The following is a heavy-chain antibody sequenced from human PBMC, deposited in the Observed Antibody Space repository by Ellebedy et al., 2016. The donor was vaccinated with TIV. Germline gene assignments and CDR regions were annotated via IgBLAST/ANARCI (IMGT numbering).Heavy chain of an antibody. V-gene: IGHV4-59*01. Sequence: PSETLSLTCTVSGDSISGNFWTWIRQSPGRPMEYIGYIHYSGSTNYKPSLKSRVTISLDTSKNQFSLNLKSVTFADTAVYYCARDRGTIVRGVSYYNGLDVWGQGTTVTVSS. CDR3: ARDRGTIVRGVSYYNGLDV. D-gene: IGHD3-10*01. CDR2: IHYSGST. CDR1: GDSISGNF. J-gene: IGHJ6*02.